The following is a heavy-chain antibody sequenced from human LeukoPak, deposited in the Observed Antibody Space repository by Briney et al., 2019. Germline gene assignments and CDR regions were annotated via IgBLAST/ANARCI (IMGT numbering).Heavy chain of an antibody. CDR2: ISSSGSTI. J-gene: IGHJ2*01. CDR3: ATVAMEDWYFDL. V-gene: IGHV3-48*02. D-gene: IGHD5-18*01. CDR1: GFTFRSYS. Sequence: PGGSLRLSCVASGFTFRSYSMNWVRQAPGKGLEWVSYISSSGSTIYYADAVKGRFTISRDNVKNSLYLQMSSLRDEDTAVYYCATVAMEDWYFDLWGRGTLVTVSS.